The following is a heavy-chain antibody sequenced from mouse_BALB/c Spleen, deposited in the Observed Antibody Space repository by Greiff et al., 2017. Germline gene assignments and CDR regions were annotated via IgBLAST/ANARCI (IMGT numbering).Heavy chain of an antibody. J-gene: IGHJ4*01. D-gene: IGHD1-1*01. CDR2: ISSGGSYT. CDR3: ARDLGRRYAMDY. CDR1: GFTFSSYA. V-gene: IGHV5-9-4*01. Sequence: EVKLVESGGGLVKPGGSLKLSCAASGFTFSSYAMSWVRQSPEKRLEWVAEISSGGSYTYYPDTVTGRFTISRDNARNTLYLEMSSLRSEETSMYYCARDLGRRYAMDYWGQGTSVTGSS.